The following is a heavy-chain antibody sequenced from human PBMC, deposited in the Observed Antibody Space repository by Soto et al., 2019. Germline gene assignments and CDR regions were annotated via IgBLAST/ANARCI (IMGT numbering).Heavy chain of an antibody. Sequence: EVQLVESGGGLVQPGGSLRLSCAASGFTFSTYWMNWVRQAPGKGLEWVANIKQDGSEKYYVDSVKGRFTISRDNAKNSVYLQMNSLRAEDTAKNYCATIGGYCRSVHCNDYWGQGTLVTVSS. CDR3: ATIGGYCRSVHCNDY. CDR1: GFTFSTYW. D-gene: IGHD2-2*01. CDR2: IKQDGSEK. V-gene: IGHV3-7*02. J-gene: IGHJ4*02.